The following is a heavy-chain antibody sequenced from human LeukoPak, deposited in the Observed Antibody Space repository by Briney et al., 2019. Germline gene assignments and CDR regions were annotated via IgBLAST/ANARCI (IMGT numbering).Heavy chain of an antibody. CDR3: ASYSSSWYYFDY. CDR1: GGSVSSGDYY. J-gene: IGHJ4*02. CDR2: IYYSGST. D-gene: IGHD6-13*01. V-gene: IGHV4-30-4*08. Sequence: PSQTLFLTCTVSGGSVSSGDYYWSWIRQPPGKGLEWIGYIYYSGSTYYNPSLKSRVTISVDTSKNQFSLKLSSVTAADTAVYYCASYSSSWYYFDYWGQGTLVTVSS.